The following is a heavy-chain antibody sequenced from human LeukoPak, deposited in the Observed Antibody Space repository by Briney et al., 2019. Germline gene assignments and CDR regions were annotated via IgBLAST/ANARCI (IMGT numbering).Heavy chain of an antibody. CDR2: IDPSGSRT. CDR3: ARPAAETTATLDY. V-gene: IGHV3-64*01. D-gene: IGHD1-1*01. Sequence: GGSLRLSCSTSGFIFSTYAMHWVRQAPGKGLEAVSAIDPSGSRTYYASSVRGRFIISRDNSKNTLYLQMGSLRDEDMALYYCARPAAETTATLDYWGLGTLVTVSS. J-gene: IGHJ4*02. CDR1: GFIFSTYA.